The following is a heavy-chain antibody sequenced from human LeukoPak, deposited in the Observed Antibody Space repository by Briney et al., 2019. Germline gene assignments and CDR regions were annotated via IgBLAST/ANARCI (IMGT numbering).Heavy chain of an antibody. CDR1: GYSFINYW. J-gene: IGHJ5*02. D-gene: IGHD1-26*01. V-gene: IGHV5-51*01. CDR2: IYPGDSDT. Sequence: GESLKISCKGSGYSFINYWIGWVRQMPGKGLEWMGIIYPGDSDTRYSPSFQGQVTISADKSISTAYLQWSSLKASDTAMYYCARQASTYYSWFDPWGQGTLVTVSS. CDR3: ARQASTYYSWFDP.